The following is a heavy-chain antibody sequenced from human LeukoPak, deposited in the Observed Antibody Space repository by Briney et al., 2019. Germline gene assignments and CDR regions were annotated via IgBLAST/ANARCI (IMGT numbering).Heavy chain of an antibody. CDR1: GFTFSSYG. J-gene: IGHJ5*02. CDR2: IWYGGSNK. Sequence: GGSLRLSCAASGFTFSSYGMHWVRQAPGKGLEWVAVIWYGGSNKYYADSVKGRFTISRDNSKNTLYLQMNSLRAEDTAVYYCARDHGMNYYDSSGYGIFDPWGQGTLVTVSS. CDR3: ARDHGMNYYDSSGYGIFDP. D-gene: IGHD3-22*01. V-gene: IGHV3-33*08.